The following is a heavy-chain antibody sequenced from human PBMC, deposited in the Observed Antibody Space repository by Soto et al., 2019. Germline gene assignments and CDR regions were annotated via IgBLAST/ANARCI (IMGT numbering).Heavy chain of an antibody. Sequence: PGGPKRLSCTASGFTFSSYSMHWIRQATGKGLEWVSSISSSSSYIYYADSVKGRFTISRDNAKNTLYLQMNSLRAEDTAVYYCARDSLAVAGPYGMDVWGQGTTVTVSS. CDR1: GFTFSSYS. CDR3: ARDSLAVAGPYGMDV. CDR2: ISSSSSYI. V-gene: IGHV3-21*01. D-gene: IGHD6-19*01. J-gene: IGHJ6*02.